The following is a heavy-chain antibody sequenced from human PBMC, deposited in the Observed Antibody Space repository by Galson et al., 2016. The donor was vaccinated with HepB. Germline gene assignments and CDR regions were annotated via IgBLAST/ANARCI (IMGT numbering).Heavy chain of an antibody. V-gene: IGHV3-49*03. CDR1: GFTFGDFA. J-gene: IGHJ4*02. CDR2: IRSKAFGGTT. CDR3: ARDLRGDY. Sequence: SLRLSCAASGFTFGDFALTWFRQAPGRGLEWLGFIRSKAFGGTTDYAASVKGRFTISRDDSKSIAYLQMNSLKTEDTAVYYCARDLRGDYWGQGTRVTVSP.